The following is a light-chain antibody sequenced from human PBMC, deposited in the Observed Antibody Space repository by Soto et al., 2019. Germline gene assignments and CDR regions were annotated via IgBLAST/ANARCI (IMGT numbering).Light chain of an antibody. CDR2: GVT. Sequence: QSALTQPASVSGSPGQSITISCTGTSSDVGSYDLVSWYQQHPGKAPKLMIYGVTKRPSGVSNRFSGSKSGNTASLTISGLQAEDEANYYGCSYAGSSTWVFGGGTKLTVL. CDR1: SSDVGSYDL. J-gene: IGLJ3*02. CDR3: CSYAGSSTWV. V-gene: IGLV2-23*02.